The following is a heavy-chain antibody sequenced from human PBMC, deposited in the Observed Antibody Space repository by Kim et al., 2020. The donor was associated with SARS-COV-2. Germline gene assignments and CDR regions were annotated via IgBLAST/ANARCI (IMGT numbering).Heavy chain of an antibody. J-gene: IGHJ5*02. V-gene: IGHV4-39*07. CDR3: ARYYYDSSGYYFDP. Sequence: SETLSLTCAVSGASISSSTYSWGWIRQPPGKGLEWIGSIYYSGSTYYNPSLKSRVTISVDTSKNQFSLKLSSVTAADTAVYYCARYYYDSSGYYFDPWGQGTLVTVSS. D-gene: IGHD3-22*01. CDR2: IYYSGST. CDR1: GASISSSTYS.